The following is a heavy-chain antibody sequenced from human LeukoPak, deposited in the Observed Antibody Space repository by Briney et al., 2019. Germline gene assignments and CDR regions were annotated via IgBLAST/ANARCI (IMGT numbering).Heavy chain of an antibody. CDR1: GFTFSDYY. V-gene: IGHV3-11*04. D-gene: IGHD1-14*01. CDR2: ISSSGSTI. CDR3: ASHHEGNYYYYYMDV. Sequence: GGSLRLSCAASGFTFSDYYMSWIRQAPGKGLEWASDISSSGSTIYYADSVKGRFPISRDNAKNPLYLQMNSLRAEDTAVYYCASHHEGNYYYYYMDVWGKGTTATVSS. J-gene: IGHJ6*03.